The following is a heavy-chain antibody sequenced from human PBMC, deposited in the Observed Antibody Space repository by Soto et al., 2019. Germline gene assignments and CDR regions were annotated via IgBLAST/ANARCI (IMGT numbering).Heavy chain of an antibody. CDR3: ARSDYYFDS. CDR1: GYSFSSYW. CDR2: IYPGDSDT. Sequence: PGEPRKIACKGAGYSFSSYWIGLVRQMPGKGLEWMGIIYPGDSDTRYSPSFQGQVTISADKSISTAYLQWSSLKASDTAMYYCARSDYYFDSWGQGTLVTVSS. J-gene: IGHJ4*01. V-gene: IGHV5-51*01.